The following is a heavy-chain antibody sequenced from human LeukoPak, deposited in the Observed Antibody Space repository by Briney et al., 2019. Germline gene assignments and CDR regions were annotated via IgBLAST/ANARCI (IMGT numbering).Heavy chain of an antibody. CDR1: GYIISSNG. CDR2: MNPNSGDT. Sequence: ASVKVSCKASGYIISSNGINWVRQAAGQGLEWMGWMNPNSGDTGYTQKFQGRVAMTRSTSITTAYMELSSLRSEDTAVYYCARGPFGSGSFLDYWGQGTLVTVSS. D-gene: IGHD3-10*01. V-gene: IGHV1-8*01. CDR3: ARGPFGSGSFLDY. J-gene: IGHJ4*02.